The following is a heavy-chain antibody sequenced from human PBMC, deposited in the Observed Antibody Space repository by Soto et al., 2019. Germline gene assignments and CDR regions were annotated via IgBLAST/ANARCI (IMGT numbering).Heavy chain of an antibody. Sequence: QVQLQQWGAGLLKPSETLSLACAVYGGSFSDYYWTWIRQPPGKGLEWIGEISHSGSTNHNPSLQRRLTISVDTSKNQFSLKLTSVTAADTAVYYCARRPSGDYGVDYWGQGTLVTVSS. J-gene: IGHJ4*02. CDR1: GGSFSDYY. CDR2: ISHSGST. D-gene: IGHD2-21*02. V-gene: IGHV4-34*01. CDR3: ARRPSGDYGVDY.